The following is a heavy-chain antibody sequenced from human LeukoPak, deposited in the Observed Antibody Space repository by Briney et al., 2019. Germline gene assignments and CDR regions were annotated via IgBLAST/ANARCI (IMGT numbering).Heavy chain of an antibody. CDR1: GFTFSTYY. V-gene: IGHV3-7*03. CDR3: AKDSDYYGSGSSVDY. CDR2: IKQDGSEK. Sequence: GGSLRLSCAASGFTFSTYYMSWVRQAPGTGLEWVANIKQDGSEKYYVDSVKGRFTISRDNAKNSLYLQMNSLRAEDTAVYYCAKDSDYYGSGSSVDYWGQGTLVTVSS. J-gene: IGHJ4*02. D-gene: IGHD3-10*01.